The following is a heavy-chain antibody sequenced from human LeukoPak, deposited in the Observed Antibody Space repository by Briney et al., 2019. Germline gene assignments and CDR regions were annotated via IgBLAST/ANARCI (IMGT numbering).Heavy chain of an antibody. CDR1: GGYISSSSYY. D-gene: IGHD6-13*01. J-gene: IGHJ4*02. V-gene: IGHV4-39*01. CDR3: ARHGSSWYLDY. Sequence: SETLSLTCTVSGGYISSSSYYWGWIRQAAGKGLEWIGSIYYSGSTYYNPSLKSRVTISVDTSKNQFSLKLSSVTAADTAVYYCARHGSSWYLDYWGQGTLVTVSS. CDR2: IYYSGST.